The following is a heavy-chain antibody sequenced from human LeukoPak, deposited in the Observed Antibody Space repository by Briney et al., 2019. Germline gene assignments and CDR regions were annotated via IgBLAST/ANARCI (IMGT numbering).Heavy chain of an antibody. V-gene: IGHV3-30*19. J-gene: IGHJ4*02. CDR2: ISYDGSNK. CDR1: GFTFSSYG. D-gene: IGHD6-19*01. Sequence: GGSLRLSCAASGFTFSSYGMHWVRQAPGKGLEWVAVISYDGSNKYYADSVKGRFTISRDNSKNTLYLQMNSLRAEDTAVYYCARISIAVAGKTEQFDYWGQGTLVTVSS. CDR3: ARISIAVAGKTEQFDY.